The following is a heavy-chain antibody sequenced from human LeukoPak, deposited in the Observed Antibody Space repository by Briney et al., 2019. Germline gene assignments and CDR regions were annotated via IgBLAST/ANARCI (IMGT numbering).Heavy chain of an antibody. J-gene: IGHJ4*02. CDR1: GFTFSNYA. D-gene: IGHD6-19*01. V-gene: IGHV3-30*09. CDR2: ISYDGSDK. Sequence: PGGSLRLSCAASGFTFSNYAVHWVRQAPGKGLEWVAVISYDGSDKYYADSVKGRFAISRDNSKNTLYLEMNSLRPEDTAVYYCARSYSPQPSIGVPGYGGYFDWWGQGTLVTVSS. CDR3: ARSYSPQPSIGVPGYGGYFDW.